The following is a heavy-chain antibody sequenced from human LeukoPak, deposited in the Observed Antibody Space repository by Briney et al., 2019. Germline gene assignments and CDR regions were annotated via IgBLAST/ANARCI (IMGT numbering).Heavy chain of an antibody. J-gene: IGHJ3*02. D-gene: IGHD1-26*01. V-gene: IGHV4-34*01. Sequence: SETLSLTCAVYGGSFSGYYWSWIRQPPGKGLEWIGEINHSGSTNYNPSLKSRVTISVDTSKNQFTLKLSSVTAADTAVYYCARKYRGSYRGNAFDIWGQGTMVTVSS. CDR3: ARKYRGSYRGNAFDI. CDR1: GGSFSGYY. CDR2: INHSGST.